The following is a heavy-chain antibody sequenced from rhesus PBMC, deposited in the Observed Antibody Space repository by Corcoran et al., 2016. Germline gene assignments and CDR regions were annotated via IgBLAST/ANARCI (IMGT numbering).Heavy chain of an antibody. CDR2: ISSTGKTL. Sequence: EVQLVESGGGLVQPGGSLRLSCAASGFTFSGYDMNWVRQAPGKGLEWVSYISSTGKTLYYADSVEGRFIISRDNAKNSLSLQMSSLRAEDTAVYYCTRETTGFEFWGQGALVTVSS. CDR3: TRETTGFEF. D-gene: IGHD4-11*01. J-gene: IGHJ1*01. V-gene: IGHV3-136*01. CDR1: GFTFSGYD.